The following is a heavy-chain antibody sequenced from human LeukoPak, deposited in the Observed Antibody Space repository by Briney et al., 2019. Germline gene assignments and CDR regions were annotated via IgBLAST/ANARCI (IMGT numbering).Heavy chain of an antibody. Sequence: SETLSLTCTVSGGSISSYYWSWIRQPPGKGLEWIGYIYYSGSTNYNPSLKSRVTISVDRSKNQFSLKLSSVTAADTAVYYCARVGYYDSSGYYYFDYWGQGTLVTVSS. CDR2: IYYSGST. D-gene: IGHD3-22*01. V-gene: IGHV4-59*01. J-gene: IGHJ4*02. CDR3: ARVGYYDSSGYYYFDY. CDR1: GGSISSYY.